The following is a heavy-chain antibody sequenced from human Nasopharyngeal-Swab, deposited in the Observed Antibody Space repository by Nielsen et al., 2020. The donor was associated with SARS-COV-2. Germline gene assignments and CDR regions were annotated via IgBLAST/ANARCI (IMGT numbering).Heavy chain of an antibody. Sequence: GGSLRLSCAASGFTFSSFWMHWIRQAPGKGLVWVSRINSDGSSTSYADSVKGRFTISRDNAKNTLYLQMNSLRAEDTAVYYCAKDLTGLAYYYGMDVWGQGTTVTVSS. J-gene: IGHJ6*02. D-gene: IGHD3-9*01. CDR2: INSDGSST. CDR1: GFTFSSFW. CDR3: AKDLTGLAYYYGMDV. V-gene: IGHV3-74*01.